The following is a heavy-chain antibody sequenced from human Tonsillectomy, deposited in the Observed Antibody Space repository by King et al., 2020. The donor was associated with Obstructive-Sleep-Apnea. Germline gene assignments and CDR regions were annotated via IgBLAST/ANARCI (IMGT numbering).Heavy chain of an antibody. D-gene: IGHD3-16*01. J-gene: IGHJ5*02. V-gene: IGHV3-21*01. CDR1: GFTFSSYS. Sequence: VQLVESGGGLVKPGGSLRLSCAASGFTFSSYSMNWVRQAPGKGLEWVSSISSSSSYIYYADSVKGRFTISRDNAKNSLYLQMNSLRAEDTAVYYCARDQDDYVPIRGGNWFDPWGQGTLVTVSS. CDR3: ARDQDDYVPIRGGNWFDP. CDR2: ISSSSSYI.